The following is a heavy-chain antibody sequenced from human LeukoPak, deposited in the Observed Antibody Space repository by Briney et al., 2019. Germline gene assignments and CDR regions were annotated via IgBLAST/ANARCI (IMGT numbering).Heavy chain of an antibody. Sequence: PGRSLRLSCAASGLTFSSYGMHWVRQAPGKGLEWVAVISYDGSNKYYADSVKGRFTISRDNSKNTLYLQMNSLKTEDTAVYYCTTAGWNYVGYYYYYGMDVWGQGTTVTVSS. CDR1: GLTFSSYG. CDR2: ISYDGSNK. D-gene: IGHD1-7*01. V-gene: IGHV3-30*03. J-gene: IGHJ6*02. CDR3: TTAGWNYVGYYYYYGMDV.